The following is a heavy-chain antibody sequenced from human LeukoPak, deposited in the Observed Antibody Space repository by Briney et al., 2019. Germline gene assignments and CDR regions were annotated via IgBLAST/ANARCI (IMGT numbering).Heavy chain of an antibody. J-gene: IGHJ6*02. D-gene: IGHD6-19*01. CDR1: GGSFSGYY. V-gene: IGHV4-59*01. Sequence: PSEPLSLTCAVYGGSFSGYYWSWIRQPPGKGLDWIGNIYYSGSTNYNPSLKSRVSISVDTSKNQFSLRLSSVTAADTAVYYCARDRCPYSSGCYGMDVWGQGTTVTVSS. CDR2: IYYSGST. CDR3: ARDRCPYSSGCYGMDV.